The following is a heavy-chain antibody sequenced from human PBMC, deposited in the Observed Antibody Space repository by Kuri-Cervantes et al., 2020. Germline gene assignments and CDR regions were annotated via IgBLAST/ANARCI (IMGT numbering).Heavy chain of an antibody. CDR2: ITGSSSTI. Sequence: GGSLRLSCAASGFSFSGYSVNWVRQAPGKGLEWVSYITGSSSTIYYADSVKGRFTISRDNAKNSLYLQMNSLRDEDTAVYYCARGYCGGGSCYLFFDYWGQGTLVTVSS. J-gene: IGHJ4*02. V-gene: IGHV3-48*02. D-gene: IGHD2-15*01. CDR3: ARGYCGGGSCYLFFDY. CDR1: GFSFSGYS.